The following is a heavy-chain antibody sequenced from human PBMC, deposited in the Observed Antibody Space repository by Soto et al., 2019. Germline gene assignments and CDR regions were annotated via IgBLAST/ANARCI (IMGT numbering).Heavy chain of an antibody. CDR1: GFTFDDYA. J-gene: IGHJ6*03. V-gene: IGHV3-9*01. Sequence: EVQLVESGGGLVQPGRSLRLSCAASGFTFDDYAMHWVRHPPGTGLEWVSGISWNSGSIGYADSVKGRFTISRDNAKNSLYLRMNSLRAEDTALYSCASQSSYYYYMDVWGKGTTFTVSS. CDR3: ASQSSYYYYMDV. CDR2: ISWNSGSI.